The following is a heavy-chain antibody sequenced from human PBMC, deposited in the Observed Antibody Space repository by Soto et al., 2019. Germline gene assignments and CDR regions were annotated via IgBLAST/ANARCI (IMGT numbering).Heavy chain of an antibody. D-gene: IGHD5-12*01. Sequence: SETLSLTCTVSGDSINNYYWNWIRQPPGKGLEWIGSIHHSGSTNYNPSLKSRVTISVDTSKKQFSLKVSSVTAADTAVYYCARGEMATILYYWGQGTLVTVSS. CDR2: IHHSGST. V-gene: IGHV4-59*01. CDR1: GDSINNYY. CDR3: ARGEMATILYY. J-gene: IGHJ4*02.